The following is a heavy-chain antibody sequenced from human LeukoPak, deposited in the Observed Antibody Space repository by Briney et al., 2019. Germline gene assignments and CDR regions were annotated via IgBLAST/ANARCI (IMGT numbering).Heavy chain of an antibody. CDR2: LYWNGGNT. Sequence: ARGALRLSGAGSRFNLADYRLSWVRQGPGKGVEWVSRLYWNGGNTGYADSVKGRFTIFRDNAKNSLYLEMDSLRVEDTVLYYCARTSDGKWFDPWGEGTLVTVSS. CDR3: ARTSDGKWFDP. V-gene: IGHV3-20*04. D-gene: IGHD1-26*01. J-gene: IGHJ5*02. CDR1: RFNLADYR.